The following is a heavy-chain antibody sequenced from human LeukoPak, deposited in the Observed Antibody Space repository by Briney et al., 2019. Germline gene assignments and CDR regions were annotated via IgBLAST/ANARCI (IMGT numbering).Heavy chain of an antibody. D-gene: IGHD1-7*01. CDR3: ARDLNYAIDY. CDR1: GFIFSSYG. Sequence: GGSLRLSCAASGFIFSSYGMHWVRQAPGKGLEWVAYIRYDGNKKYYADSVKGRFTISRDNSKNTLYLQMNSLRAEDTAVYYCARDLNYAIDYWGQGTLVTVSS. V-gene: IGHV3-30*02. CDR2: IRYDGNKK. J-gene: IGHJ4*02.